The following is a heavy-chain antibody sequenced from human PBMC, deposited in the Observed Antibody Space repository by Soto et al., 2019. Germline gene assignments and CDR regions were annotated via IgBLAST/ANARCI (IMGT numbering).Heavy chain of an antibody. Sequence: SETLSLTCTVSGGSISSGGYYWSWIRQHPGKGLEWIGYIYYSGSTYYNPSLKSRVTISVDTSKNQFSLKLSSVTAADTAVYYCARVSFENCSSTSCPYIDYWGQGTLVTVSS. D-gene: IGHD2-2*01. CDR1: GGSISSGGYY. V-gene: IGHV4-31*03. J-gene: IGHJ4*02. CDR2: IYYSGST. CDR3: ARVSFENCSSTSCPYIDY.